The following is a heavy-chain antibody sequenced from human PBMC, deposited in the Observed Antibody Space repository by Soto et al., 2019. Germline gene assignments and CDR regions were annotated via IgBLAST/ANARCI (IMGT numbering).Heavy chain of an antibody. CDR1: GFTFSSYG. CDR3: AKDNYYGSGSSTGDDYYYGMDV. J-gene: IGHJ6*02. Sequence: GGSLRLSCAASGFTFSSYGMHWVRQAPGKGLEWVAVISYDGSNKYYADSVKGRFTISRDNSKNTLYLQMNSLRAEDTAVYYCAKDNYYGSGSSTGDDYYYGMDVWGQGTTVTVSS. V-gene: IGHV3-30*18. CDR2: ISYDGSNK. D-gene: IGHD3-10*01.